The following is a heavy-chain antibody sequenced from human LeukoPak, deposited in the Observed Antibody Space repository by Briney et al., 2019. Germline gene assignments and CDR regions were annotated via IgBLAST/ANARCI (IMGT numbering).Heavy chain of an antibody. J-gene: IGHJ3*02. CDR3: AKLRTEDALDI. V-gene: IGHV4-39*01. D-gene: IGHD1-1*01. CDR2: IDDSGST. CDR1: GGSIISSSYY. Sequence: SESLSLTCTVSGGSIISSSYYCGWIRQPRGKGLEWIGNIDDSGSTYYNPYLKSRVTISVDTTNNQYSVKLSSETAADTGVDYCAKLRTEDALDIWGQGTMVTVSS.